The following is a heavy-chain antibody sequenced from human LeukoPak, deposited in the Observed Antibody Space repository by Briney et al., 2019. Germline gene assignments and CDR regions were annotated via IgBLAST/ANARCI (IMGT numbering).Heavy chain of an antibody. J-gene: IGHJ1*01. Sequence: ASVKVSCKASGYTFTSYGISWVRQAPGQGLEWMGWINTNTGNPTYAQGFTGRFVFSLDTSVSTAYLQISSLKAEDTAVYYCARDLGYCSSTSCYSSQHWGQGTLVTVSS. CDR2: INTNTGNP. V-gene: IGHV7-4-1*02. D-gene: IGHD2-2*01. CDR1: GYTFTSYG. CDR3: ARDLGYCSSTSCYSSQH.